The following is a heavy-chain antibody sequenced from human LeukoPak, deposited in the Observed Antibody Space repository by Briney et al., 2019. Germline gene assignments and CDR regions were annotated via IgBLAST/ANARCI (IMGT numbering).Heavy chain of an antibody. Sequence: SETLSLTCAVSGYSISSGYYWGWIRQPPGKGLEWIGSIYHSGSTYYNPSLKSRVTISVDTSKNQFSLKLSSVTAADTAVYYCARDKAPGYYDSIGYYDYWGQGTLVTVSS. CDR3: ARDKAPGYYDSIGYYDY. J-gene: IGHJ4*02. CDR2: IYHSGST. CDR1: GYSISSGYY. V-gene: IGHV4-38-2*02. D-gene: IGHD3-22*01.